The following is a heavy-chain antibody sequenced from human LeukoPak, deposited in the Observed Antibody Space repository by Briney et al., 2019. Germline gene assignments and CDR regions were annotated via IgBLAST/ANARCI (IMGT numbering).Heavy chain of an antibody. V-gene: IGHV1-69*13. CDR2: IIPIFGTA. J-gene: IGHJ4*02. Sequence: ASVKVSCKASGGTFSSYAISWVRQAPGQGLEWMGGIIPIFGTANYAQKFQGRVTITADESTSTAYMELSSLRSEDTAVYYCAREGPYSDSSRSRFDYWGQGTLVTVSS. CDR3: AREGPYSDSSRSRFDY. D-gene: IGHD6-6*01. CDR1: GGTFSSYA.